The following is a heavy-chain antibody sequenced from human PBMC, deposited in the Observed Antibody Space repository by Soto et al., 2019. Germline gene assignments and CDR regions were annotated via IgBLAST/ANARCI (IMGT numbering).Heavy chain of an antibody. Sequence: SVKVSCKASGDTFSNYAINWVRQAPGQGLEWMGGIIPMFGTADYTQKFQGRVTITADESTSTVYMELSSLRSEDTAVYYCARGDSSSSGLIYYAMDVWGQGTTVTVSS. CDR2: IIPMFGTA. D-gene: IGHD6-6*01. CDR1: GDTFSNYA. J-gene: IGHJ6*02. CDR3: ARGDSSSSGLIYYAMDV. V-gene: IGHV1-69*13.